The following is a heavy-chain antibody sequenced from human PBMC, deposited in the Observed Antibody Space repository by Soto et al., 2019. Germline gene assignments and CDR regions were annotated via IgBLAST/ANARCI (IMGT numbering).Heavy chain of an antibody. CDR2: ISAYNGNT. CDR1: GYTFTSYG. V-gene: IGHV1-18*01. Sequence: QVQLVQSGAEVKKPGASVKVSCKASGYTFTSYGISWVRQAPGQGLEWMGWISAYNGNTNYAQKLQGRVTMTTDTSTSTAYMELRSLRSDDTSVYYCARVLLGFGSDYYYSGMDVWGQGTTVTVSS. D-gene: IGHD3-10*01. CDR3: ARVLLGFGSDYYYSGMDV. J-gene: IGHJ6*02.